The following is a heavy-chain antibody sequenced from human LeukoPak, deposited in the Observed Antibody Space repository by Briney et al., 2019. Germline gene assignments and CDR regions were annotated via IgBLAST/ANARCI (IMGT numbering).Heavy chain of an antibody. CDR1: GGSFSGYY. CDR2: INRSGST. Sequence: PSETLSLTCAVYGGSFSGYYWSWIRQPPGKGLEWIGEINRSGSTNYNPSLKSRVTISVDTSKNQFSLKLSSVTAADTAVYYCARGRGIVATIKVYYFDYWGQGTLVTVSS. V-gene: IGHV4-34*01. J-gene: IGHJ4*02. D-gene: IGHD5-12*01. CDR3: ARGRGIVATIKVYYFDY.